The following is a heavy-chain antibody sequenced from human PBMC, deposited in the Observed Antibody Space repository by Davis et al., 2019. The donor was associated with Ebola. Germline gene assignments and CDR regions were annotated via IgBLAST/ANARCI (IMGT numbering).Heavy chain of an antibody. CDR3: AKETRWYAGYYFDS. CDR1: GFPFRYYA. V-gene: IGHV3-23*01. Sequence: GESLKTPCEASGFPFRYYAMTWVRQAPGKGLEWVSAISGAGGDTNYADSVKGRFTISRDNSKNTLFLQLNSLRGEDTAVYHCAKETRWYAGYYFDSWGQGTLVTVSS. D-gene: IGHD6-13*01. CDR2: ISGAGGDT. J-gene: IGHJ4*02.